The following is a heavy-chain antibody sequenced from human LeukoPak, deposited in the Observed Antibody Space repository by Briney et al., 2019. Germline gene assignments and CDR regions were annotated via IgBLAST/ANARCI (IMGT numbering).Heavy chain of an antibody. CDR3: ARQVSDYFYYYIDV. V-gene: IGHV4-39*01. Sequence: SETLSLTCSVSGGSISSSSYYWNWIRQPPGKGLEWVGRIYYNVTNYYNSSLKSRVTISEDTYKNRFSLMLPSVTAADTAVYYCARQVSDYFYYYIDVWGEGTKVIVSS. CDR1: GGSISSSSYY. J-gene: IGHJ6*03. CDR2: IYYNVTN.